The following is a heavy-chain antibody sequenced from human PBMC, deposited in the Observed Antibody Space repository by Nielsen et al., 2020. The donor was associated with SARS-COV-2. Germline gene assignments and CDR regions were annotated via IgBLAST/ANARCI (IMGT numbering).Heavy chain of an antibody. CDR1: GFTVSSNY. Sequence: GGSLRLSCAASGFTVSSNYMSWVRQAPGKGLEWVAVIYSGGDTYYADSVKGRFTISRDNSKNTLYLQMNSLRGEDMAVYYCAREYSSRGGLDVWGQGTTVIVSS. D-gene: IGHD5-12*01. CDR3: AREYSSRGGLDV. V-gene: IGHV3-53*05. J-gene: IGHJ6*02. CDR2: IYSGGDT.